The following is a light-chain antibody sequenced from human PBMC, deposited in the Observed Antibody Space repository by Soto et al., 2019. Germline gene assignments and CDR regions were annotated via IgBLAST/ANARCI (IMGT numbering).Light chain of an antibody. CDR1: SSDVGGYNY. CDR2: DVS. CDR3: SSYTSSSVV. V-gene: IGLV2-14*01. Sequence: QSVLTQPASVSGSPGQSITISCTGTSSDVGGYNYVSWYQQHPRKAPKLLIYDVSNRPSGVSTLFSGSKSGNTASLTISGLQAEDEADYYCSSYTSSSVVFGGGTKLTVL. J-gene: IGLJ2*01.